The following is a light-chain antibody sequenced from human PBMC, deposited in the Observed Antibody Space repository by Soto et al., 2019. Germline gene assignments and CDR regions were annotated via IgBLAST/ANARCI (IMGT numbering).Light chain of an antibody. CDR2: DVS. CDR3: ASLTTTNFV. Sequence: QSVLTQPRSVSGSPGQSVTISCTGTSSDVGGYNYVSWYQQHPGKAPKLMIYDVSKRPSGVPDRFSGSKSGNTASLTISGLQAEDEADYYCASLTTTNFVFGTGTKVTVL. CDR1: SSDVGGYNY. V-gene: IGLV2-11*01. J-gene: IGLJ1*01.